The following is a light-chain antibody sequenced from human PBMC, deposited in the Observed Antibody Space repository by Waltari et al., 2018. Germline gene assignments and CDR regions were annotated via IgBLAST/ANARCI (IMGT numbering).Light chain of an antibody. J-gene: IGKJ2*01. Sequence: EIVLTQSPGSLSLSPGESATLSCRASQSVTSSYLAWYQQKPGQAPRLLIYGASSRATGIPDRFSGSGSGTDFTLTISRLEPEDCAVYYRQQYGGSPAYTFGQGTKLEIK. V-gene: IGKV3-20*01. CDR3: QQYGGSPAYT. CDR1: QSVTSSY. CDR2: GAS.